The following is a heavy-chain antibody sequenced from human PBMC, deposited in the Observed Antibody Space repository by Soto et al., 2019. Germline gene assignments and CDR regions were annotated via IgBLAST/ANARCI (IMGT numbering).Heavy chain of an antibody. D-gene: IGHD6-13*01. CDR3: ARRYSSAFDI. CDR1: GGSISSYY. J-gene: IGHJ3*02. CDR2: IYYSGST. V-gene: IGHV4-59*08. Sequence: PSETLSLTCTVSGGSISSYYWSWIRQPPGKGLELIGYIYYSGSTNYNPSLKSRVTISVDTSKNQFSLKLSSVTAADTAVYYCARRYSSAFDIWGQGTMVTVSS.